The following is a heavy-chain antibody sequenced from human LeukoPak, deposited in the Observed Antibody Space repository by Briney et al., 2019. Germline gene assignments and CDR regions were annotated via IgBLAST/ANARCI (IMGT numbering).Heavy chain of an antibody. CDR3: ARDYDFWSGIFDY. CDR1: GGSFSGYY. J-gene: IGHJ4*02. D-gene: IGHD3-3*01. V-gene: IGHV4-34*01. Sequence: PSETLSLTCAVYGGSFSGYYWSWIRQPPGKGLEWIGEINHSGSTNCNPSLKSRVTISVDTSKNQFSLKLSSVTAADTAVYYCARDYDFWSGIFDYWGQGTLVTVSS. CDR2: INHSGST.